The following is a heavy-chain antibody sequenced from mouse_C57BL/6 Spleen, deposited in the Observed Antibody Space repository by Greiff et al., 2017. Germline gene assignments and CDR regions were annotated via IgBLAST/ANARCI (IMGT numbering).Heavy chain of an antibody. D-gene: IGHD1-1*01. CDR2: INYDGSST. CDR1: GFTFSDYY. CDR3: ARDIDGSSCWYFDV. V-gene: IGHV5-16*01. Sequence: EVQVVESEGGLVQPGSSMKLSCTASGFTFSDYYMAWVRQVPEKGLEWVANINYDGSSTYYLDSLKSRFIISRDNAKNILYLQMSSLKSEDTATYYCARDIDGSSCWYFDVWGTGTTVTVSS. J-gene: IGHJ1*03.